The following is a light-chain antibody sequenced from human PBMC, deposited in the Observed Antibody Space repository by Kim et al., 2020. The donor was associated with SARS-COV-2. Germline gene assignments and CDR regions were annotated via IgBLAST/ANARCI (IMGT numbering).Light chain of an antibody. CDR2: RNS. J-gene: IGLJ2*01. CDR3: STWDSSLSAVV. V-gene: IGLV10-54*01. Sequence: QSATLTCTGNSNNVGNRGAAWLQQHQGHPPKLLSYRNSNRPSGISERFSASRSGNTASLTIIGLQPEDEADYFCSTWDSSLSAVVFGGGTQLTVL. CDR1: SNNVGNRG.